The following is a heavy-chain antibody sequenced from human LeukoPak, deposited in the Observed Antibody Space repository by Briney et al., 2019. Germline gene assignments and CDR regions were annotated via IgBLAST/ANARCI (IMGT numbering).Heavy chain of an antibody. CDR3: AREGSSSSFDY. Sequence: PSETLSLTCTVSGGSISSSSYYWGWIRQPPGKGLEWIGYISYSGSTNYNPSLRSRVSISIDTSNHRFSLKLSSVTAADTAVYYCAREGSSSSFDYWGQGTLVTVSS. D-gene: IGHD6-6*01. J-gene: IGHJ4*02. CDR2: ISYSGST. V-gene: IGHV4-61*01. CDR1: GGSISSSSYY.